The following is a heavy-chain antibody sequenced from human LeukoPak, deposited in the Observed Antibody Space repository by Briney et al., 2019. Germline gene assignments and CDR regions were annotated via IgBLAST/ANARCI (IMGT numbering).Heavy chain of an antibody. V-gene: IGHV3-21*01. CDR2: ISSSSSSI. J-gene: IGHJ4*02. Sequence: PGGSLRLSCAASAFTFSSSGMDWGSQPPGTGLEWVSSISSSSSSIYYTDSVKGRFTISRDNTKNSLYLQMNSLRAEDTAVYFCAKEGRSTTPGYWGQGTLVTVSS. CDR3: AKEGRSTTPGY. CDR1: AFTFSSSG. D-gene: IGHD6-13*01.